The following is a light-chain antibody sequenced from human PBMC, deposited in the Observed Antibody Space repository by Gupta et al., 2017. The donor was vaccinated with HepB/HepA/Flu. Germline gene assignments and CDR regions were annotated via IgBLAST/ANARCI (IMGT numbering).Light chain of an antibody. V-gene: IGKV3-11*01. CDR3: QQRSNFA. CDR1: QSVGNY. J-gene: IGKJ4*01. Sequence: EIVVTQSPATLSLSPGERASLSCSTSQSVGNYLAWHQQKPGQGLRLLIYDASDRAAGIQARFSGSGSGTDFTLTISSLEPEDFTVYYCQQRSNFAFGGRTKVEIK. CDR2: DAS.